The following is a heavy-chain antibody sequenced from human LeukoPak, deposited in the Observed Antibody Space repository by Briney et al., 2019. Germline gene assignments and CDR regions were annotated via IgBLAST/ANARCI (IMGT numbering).Heavy chain of an antibody. CDR3: ARHEDSEGIAVAGTWFDP. D-gene: IGHD6-19*01. V-gene: IGHV5-51*01. Sequence: GESLKISCKGSGYSFTSYWIGWVRQMPGKGVGWRGIIYPGDSDTRYSPSFQGQVTISADKSISTAYLQWSSLKASDTAMYYCARHEDSEGIAVAGTWFDPWGQGTLVTVSS. CDR2: IYPGDSDT. CDR1: GYSFTSYW. J-gene: IGHJ5*02.